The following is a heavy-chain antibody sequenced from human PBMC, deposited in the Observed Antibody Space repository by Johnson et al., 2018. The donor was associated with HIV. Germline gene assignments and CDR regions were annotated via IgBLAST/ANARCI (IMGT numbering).Heavy chain of an antibody. CDR3: ARDRRDVSSSRWFGPTRRAFDI. CDR1: GFTFSDYY. J-gene: IGHJ3*02. CDR2: ISSSGSTI. D-gene: IGHD6-6*01. Sequence: QAQLVESGGGVVKPGGSLRLSCAASGFTFSDYYMSWIRQAPGKGLEWVSYISSSGSTIYYADSVQGRFPISMVNAKNSVYRQMNSLRAEDTAVYYCARDRRDVSSSRWFGPTRRAFDIWGQGTMVTVSS. V-gene: IGHV3-11*04.